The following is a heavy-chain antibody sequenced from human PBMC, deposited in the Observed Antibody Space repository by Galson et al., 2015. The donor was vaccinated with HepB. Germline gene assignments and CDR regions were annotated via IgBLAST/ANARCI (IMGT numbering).Heavy chain of an antibody. V-gene: IGHV1-2*02. CDR3: TRGSSLTTRFPSNY. CDR2: ISPKSGDT. J-gene: IGHJ4*02. Sequence: SVKVSCKASGYTFTDYYIHWVRQAPGEGLEWMGWISPKSGDTKYAQKSQGRVTLTRDTSISTAYMEVSRLTYDDTAVYYCTRGSSLTTRFPSNYWGQGTLVAVSP. CDR1: GYTFTDYY. D-gene: IGHD1-14*01.